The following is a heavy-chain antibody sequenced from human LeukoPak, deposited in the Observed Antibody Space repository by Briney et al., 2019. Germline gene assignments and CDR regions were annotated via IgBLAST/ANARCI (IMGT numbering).Heavy chain of an antibody. D-gene: IGHD1-26*01. CDR3: ARGGGGSYSDY. CDR2: IYIDGSST. J-gene: IGHJ4*02. V-gene: IGHV3-74*01. CDR1: GLTFSSYW. Sequence: PGGSLRLSCAASGLTFSSYWMHWVRQAPGKGLVWVSRIYIDGSSTSYADSVKGRFTISRDNAKNMMYLQMNSLRAEDTAVYYCARGGGGSYSDYWGQGTLVTVSS.